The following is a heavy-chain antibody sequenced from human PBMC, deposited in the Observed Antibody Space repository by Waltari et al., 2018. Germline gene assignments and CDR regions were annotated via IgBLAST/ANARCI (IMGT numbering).Heavy chain of an antibody. J-gene: IGHJ4*02. CDR3: ARDDVNRSNFGGF. Sequence: QLVQSGAEVKKPGASVKVSCKASGYIFSNYGITWVRKAPGQGLEWMGWINPYNGDKKYEQNLQGRITMTTDTSTTTAYMEIRTLRSDDTAIYYCARDDVNRSNFGGFWGQGTLVTVSS. D-gene: IGHD3-16*01. CDR1: GYIFSNYG. CDR2: INPYNGDK. V-gene: IGHV1-18*01.